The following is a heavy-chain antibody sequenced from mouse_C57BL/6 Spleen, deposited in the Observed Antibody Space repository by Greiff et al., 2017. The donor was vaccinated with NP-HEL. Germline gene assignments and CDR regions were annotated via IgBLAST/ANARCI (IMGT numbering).Heavy chain of an antibody. CDR1: GYTFTSYW. V-gene: IGHV1-53*01. CDR3: ARGGPVVESLYWYFDV. CDR2: INPSNGGT. J-gene: IGHJ1*03. D-gene: IGHD1-1*01. Sequence: QVQLQQPGTELVKPGASVKLSCKAPGYTFTSYWMHWVKQRPGQGLEWIGNINPSNGGTNYNEKFKSKATLTVDKSSSTAYMQLSSLTSEDSAVYYCARGGPVVESLYWYFDVWGTGTTVTVSS.